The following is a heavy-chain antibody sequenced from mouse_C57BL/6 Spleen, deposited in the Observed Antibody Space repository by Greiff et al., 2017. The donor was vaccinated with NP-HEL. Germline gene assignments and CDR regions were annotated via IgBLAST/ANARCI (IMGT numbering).Heavy chain of an antibody. CDR2: IYPGDGDT. V-gene: IGHV1-80*01. J-gene: IGHJ2*01. Sequence: QVQLKQSGAELVKPGASVKISCKASGYAFSSYWMNWVKQRPGKGLEWIGQIYPGDGDTNYNGKFKGKATLTADKSSSTAYMQLSSLTSEDSAVYFCASSVYSKFFGYWGQGTTLTVSS. D-gene: IGHD2-5*01. CDR3: ASSVYSKFFGY. CDR1: GYAFSSYW.